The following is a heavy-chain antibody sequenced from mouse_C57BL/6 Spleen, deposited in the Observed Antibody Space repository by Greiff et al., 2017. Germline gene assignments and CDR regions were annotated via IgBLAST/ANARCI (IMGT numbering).Heavy chain of an antibody. CDR3: AREVLTYYAMDY. J-gene: IGHJ4*01. Sequence: EVKLVESGGGLVKPGGSLKLSCAASGFTFSDYGMHWVRQAPEKGLEWVAYISTGSSTIYYADTVKGRFTISRDNAKNTLVLQMTSLRSEDTAMYYCAREVLTYYAMDYWGQGTSVTVSS. CDR2: ISTGSSTI. CDR1: GFTFSDYG. D-gene: IGHD2-14*01. V-gene: IGHV5-17*01.